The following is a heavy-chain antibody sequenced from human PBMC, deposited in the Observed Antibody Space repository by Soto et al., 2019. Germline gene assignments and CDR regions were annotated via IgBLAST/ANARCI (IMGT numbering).Heavy chain of an antibody. J-gene: IGHJ4*02. Sequence: GGSLRLSCATSGFRLSSYAMHWVRQAPGKGLEWVALMSYDESKKYYADSVKGRFTISRDTSKNTLVLEMNNLRVEDTAVYYCVKDRRDGDFMHILVVDFWGQGALVTVSS. V-gene: IGHV3-30*18. D-gene: IGHD2-15*01. CDR2: MSYDESKK. CDR1: GFRLSSYA. CDR3: VKDRRDGDFMHILVVDF.